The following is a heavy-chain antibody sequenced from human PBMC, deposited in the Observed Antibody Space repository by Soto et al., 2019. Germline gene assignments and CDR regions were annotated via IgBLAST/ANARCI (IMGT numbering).Heavy chain of an antibody. CDR2: IIPIFGTA. J-gene: IGHJ4*02. D-gene: IGHD3-22*01. V-gene: IGHV1-69*13. CDR3: ARGVHYDTSGYYYFY. Sequence: GASVKVSCKASGGTFNNHAISWVRQAPGQGLEWMGGIIPIFGTANYAQKFQGRVTITADESTSTAYMELRSLRSEDTAVYYCARGVHYDTSGYYYFYWGQGTLVTVYS. CDR1: GGTFNNHA.